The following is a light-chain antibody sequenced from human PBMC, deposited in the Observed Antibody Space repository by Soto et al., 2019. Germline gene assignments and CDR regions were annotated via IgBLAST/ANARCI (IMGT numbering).Light chain of an antibody. CDR1: QGIGND. V-gene: IGKV1-17*01. Sequence: DIQMTQSPSSLSASVGDRVTITCRASQGIGNDLGWYQLTPGKAPKRLIYAASSLQSGVPSRFSGSGSGTEFTLAISSLQPEDAATYYCLQHNSYPPTFGQGTKVEIK. J-gene: IGKJ1*01. CDR3: LQHNSYPPT. CDR2: AAS.